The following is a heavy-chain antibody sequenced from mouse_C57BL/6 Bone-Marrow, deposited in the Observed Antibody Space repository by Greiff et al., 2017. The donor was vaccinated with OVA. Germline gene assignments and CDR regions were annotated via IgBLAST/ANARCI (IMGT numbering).Heavy chain of an antibody. V-gene: IGHV1-81*01. CDR1: GYTFTSYG. Sequence: VKVVESGAELARPGASVKLSCKASGYTFTSYGISWVKQRTGQGLEWIGEIYPRSGNTYYNEKFKGKATLTADKSSSTAYMELRSLTSEDSAVYFCAPLPYYDYYGSSYDYWGQGTTLTVSS. D-gene: IGHD1-1*01. J-gene: IGHJ2*01. CDR3: APLPYYDYYGSSYDY. CDR2: IYPRSGNT.